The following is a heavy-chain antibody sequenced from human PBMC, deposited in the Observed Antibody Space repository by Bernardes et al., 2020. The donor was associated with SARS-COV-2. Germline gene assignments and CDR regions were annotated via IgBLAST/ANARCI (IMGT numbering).Heavy chain of an antibody. Sequence: GGSLRLSCLASGFTFSSNWMHWVRQAPGKGLVWVSRINPDGSSTNYADSVKGRFTISRDNAKNTLYLQMNSLRAEDTAVYYCARGTGNYGDWDYWGQGTLVTVYS. CDR3: ARGTGNYGDWDY. CDR2: INPDGSST. J-gene: IGHJ4*02. V-gene: IGHV3-74*01. D-gene: IGHD4-17*01. CDR1: GFTFSSNW.